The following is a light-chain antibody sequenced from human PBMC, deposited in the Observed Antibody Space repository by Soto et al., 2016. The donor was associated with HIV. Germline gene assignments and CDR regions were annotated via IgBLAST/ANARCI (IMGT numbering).Light chain of an antibody. V-gene: IGLV3-1*01. CDR2: QDN. J-gene: IGLJ2*01. Sequence: SYELTQPPSVSVSPGQXASITCSGDKLGDKYACWYQQKPGQSPVLVIYQDNKRPSGIPERFSGSNSGNTATLTIRGTQAMDEADYYCQAWDSSTVVFGRRDQADRP. CDR1: KLGDKY. CDR3: QAWDSSTVV.